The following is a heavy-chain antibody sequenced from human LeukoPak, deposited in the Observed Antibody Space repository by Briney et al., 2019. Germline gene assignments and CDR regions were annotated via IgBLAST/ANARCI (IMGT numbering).Heavy chain of an antibody. Sequence: PGGSLRLSCAASGFTFTSYGMHWVRQAPGKGLEWVAVISYDGSNKYYADSVKGRFTISRDTSKNTLYLQMNSLRVEDTAVYYCAKASASDNSGFLGDWGQGTLVTVFS. D-gene: IGHD6-19*01. CDR3: AKASASDNSGFLGD. V-gene: IGHV3-30*18. J-gene: IGHJ4*02. CDR1: GFTFTSYG. CDR2: ISYDGSNK.